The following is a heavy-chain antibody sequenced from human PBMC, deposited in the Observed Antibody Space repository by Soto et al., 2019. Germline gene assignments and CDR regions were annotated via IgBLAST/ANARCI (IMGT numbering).Heavy chain of an antibody. V-gene: IGHV4-4*07. Sequence: SETLSLTCTVSGGSISSYYWSWIRQPAGKGLEWIGRIYTSGSTNYNPSLKSRVTMSVDTSKNQFSLKLSSVTAADTAVYYCARGGYCSGGSCDWFDPWGQGTLGTVSS. J-gene: IGHJ5*02. CDR3: ARGGYCSGGSCDWFDP. D-gene: IGHD2-15*01. CDR1: GGSISSYY. CDR2: IYTSGST.